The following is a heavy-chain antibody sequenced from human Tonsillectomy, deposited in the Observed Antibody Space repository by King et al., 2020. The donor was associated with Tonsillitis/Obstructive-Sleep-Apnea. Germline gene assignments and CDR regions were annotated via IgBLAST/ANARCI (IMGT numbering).Heavy chain of an antibody. V-gene: IGHV1-69*01. CDR3: ARGGSTIFGVVISWFDP. CDR2: IIPIFGTA. J-gene: IGHJ5*02. CDR1: GGTFSSYA. D-gene: IGHD3-3*01. Sequence: VQLVESGAEVKKPGSSVKVSCKASGGTFSSYAISWVRQAPGQGLEWMGGIIPIFGTANYAQKFQGRVTITADESTSTAYMELSSLSSEDTAVYYCARGGSTIFGVVISWFDPWGQGTLVTVSS.